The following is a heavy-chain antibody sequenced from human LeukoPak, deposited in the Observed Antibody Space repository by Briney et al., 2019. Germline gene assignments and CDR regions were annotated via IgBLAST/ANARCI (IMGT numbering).Heavy chain of an antibody. CDR1: GFTFSSYA. V-gene: IGHV3-64*01. CDR2: ISSNGGNT. J-gene: IGHJ4*02. D-gene: IGHD5-18*01. CDR3: ARDQGYNYGYGFDY. Sequence: GGSLRLSCAASGFTFSSYAMHWVRQAPGKGLEYVSSISSNGGNTYYANSVKGRFTISRDNSKNTLYLQMGSLRAEDMAVHYCARDQGYNYGYGFDYWGQGTLVTVSS.